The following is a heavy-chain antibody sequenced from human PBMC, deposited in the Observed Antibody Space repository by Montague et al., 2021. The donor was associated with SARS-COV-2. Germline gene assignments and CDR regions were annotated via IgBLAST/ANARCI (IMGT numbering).Heavy chain of an antibody. CDR3: ARGRRILLWFGELLSGGDYYGMDV. V-gene: IGHV4-34*01. J-gene: IGHJ6*02. D-gene: IGHD3-10*01. CDR1: GGSLSGYY. Sequence: SETLSLTCAVYGGSLSGYYWSWIRQPPGKGLEWIGEINHSGSTNXXPSLKSRVTISVDTSKNQFSLKLSSVTAADTAVYYCARGRRILLWFGELLSGGDYYGMDVWGQGTTVTVSS. CDR2: INHSGST.